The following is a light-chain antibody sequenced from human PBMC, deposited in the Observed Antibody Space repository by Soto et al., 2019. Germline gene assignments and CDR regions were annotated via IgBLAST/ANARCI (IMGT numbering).Light chain of an antibody. CDR3: QQTSITPYT. V-gene: IGKV1-39*01. J-gene: IGKJ2*01. Sequence: DIQMTQSPSSLSASVGDRVTITCRPSQSINSYLNWYQQKPGKAPKLLIYAASSLQSGVPLRFSGSGSGTDFTLTITTLQPEDFAIYYCQQTSITPYTFGQGTKLEIK. CDR2: AAS. CDR1: QSINSY.